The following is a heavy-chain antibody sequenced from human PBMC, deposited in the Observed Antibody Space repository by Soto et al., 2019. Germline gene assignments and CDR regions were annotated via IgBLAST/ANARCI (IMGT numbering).Heavy chain of an antibody. D-gene: IGHD3-10*01. J-gene: IGHJ6*02. CDR3: ARCYGSGSSYYYYYGMDV. CDR2: IYHSGST. CDR1: GGSISSSNW. V-gene: IGHV4-4*02. Sequence: SETLSLTCAVSGGSISSSNWWSWVRQPPGKGLEWIGEIYHSGSTNHNPSLKSRVTISVDKSKNQFSLKLSSVTAADTAVYYCARCYGSGSSYYYYYGMDVWGQGTTVTVSS.